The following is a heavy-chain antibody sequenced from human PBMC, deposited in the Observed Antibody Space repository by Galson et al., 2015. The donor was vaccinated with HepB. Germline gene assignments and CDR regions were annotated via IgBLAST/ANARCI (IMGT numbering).Heavy chain of an antibody. CDR1: GYTFTSYD. V-gene: IGHV1-8*01. J-gene: IGHJ4*02. Sequence: SVKVSCKASGYTFTSYDINWVRQATGQGLEWMGWMNPNSGNTGYAQKFQGRVTMTRNTSISTAYMELSSLRSEDTAVYYCARVPSVYYYDSSQPIFDYWGQGTLVTVSS. CDR3: ARVPSVYYYDSSQPIFDY. D-gene: IGHD3-22*01. CDR2: MNPNSGNT.